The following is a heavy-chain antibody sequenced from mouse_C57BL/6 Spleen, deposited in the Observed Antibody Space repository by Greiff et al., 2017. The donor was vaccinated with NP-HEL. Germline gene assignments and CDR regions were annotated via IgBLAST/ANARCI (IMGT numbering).Heavy chain of an antibody. CDR3: ARHDYYGSSYGYFDV. D-gene: IGHD1-1*01. CDR1: GFTFSDYG. J-gene: IGHJ1*03. CDR2: ISNLAYSI. V-gene: IGHV5-15*01. Sequence: DVQLVESGGGLVQPGGSLKLSCAASGFTFSDYGMAWVRQAPRKGPEWVAFISNLAYSIYYADTVTGRFTISRENAKNTLYLEMSSLRSEDTAMYYCARHDYYGSSYGYFDVWGTGTTVTVSS.